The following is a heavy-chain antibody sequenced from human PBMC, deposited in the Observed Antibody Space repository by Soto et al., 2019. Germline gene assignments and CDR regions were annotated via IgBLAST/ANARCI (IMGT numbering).Heavy chain of an antibody. CDR2: INHSGST. CDR3: ARPKSRTWAYYYYMDV. Sequence: PSATLSLTCAVYGGSFSGYYWSWILQPPGKGLEWIGEINHSGSTNYNPSLKSRVTISIDTSKSQFSLQLSSVTAADTAVYYCARPKSRTWAYYYYMDVWGKGTTVTVSS. J-gene: IGHJ6*03. D-gene: IGHD6-13*01. V-gene: IGHV4-34*01. CDR1: GGSFSGYY.